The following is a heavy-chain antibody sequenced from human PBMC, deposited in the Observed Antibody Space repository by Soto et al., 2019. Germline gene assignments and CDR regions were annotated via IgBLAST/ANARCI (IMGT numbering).Heavy chain of an antibody. Sequence: EVQLLESGGGLVQPGGSLRLSCAASGFTFSSYAMSWVRQAPGKGLEWVSAISGSGGSTYYADSVKGRFTISRDNSKNTLYLQMNSLRAEDTAVYYCANHGGVIAQKYYYYMDVWGKGTTVTVSS. D-gene: IGHD3-16*02. CDR1: GFTFSSYA. CDR3: ANHGGVIAQKYYYYMDV. V-gene: IGHV3-23*01. J-gene: IGHJ6*03. CDR2: ISGSGGST.